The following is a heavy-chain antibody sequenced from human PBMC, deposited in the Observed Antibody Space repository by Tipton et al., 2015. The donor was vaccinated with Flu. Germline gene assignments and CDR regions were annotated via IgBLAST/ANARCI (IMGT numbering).Heavy chain of an antibody. Sequence: LRLSCTVSGASISSSYWSWVRQPPGKGLECIWYIYHSGDINYNPSLKSRVTISMDTSKNQFSLKLTSVTATDTAVYYCARYARVLDPWGQGTLVTVSS. CDR3: ARYARVLDP. J-gene: IGHJ5*02. CDR2: IYHSGDI. V-gene: IGHV4-59*08. CDR1: GASISSSY. D-gene: IGHD4/OR15-4a*01.